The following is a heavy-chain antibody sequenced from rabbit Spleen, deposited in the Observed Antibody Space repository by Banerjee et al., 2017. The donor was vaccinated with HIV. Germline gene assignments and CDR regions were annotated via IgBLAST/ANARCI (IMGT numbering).Heavy chain of an antibody. J-gene: IGHJ6*01. CDR1: GFSFIYSYW. Sequence: QEQLEESGGDLVKPEGSLTLTCTASGFSFIYSYWICWVRQAPGKGLEWIGCIDTGSSGSTWYASWAKGRFTISKTSSTTVTLQVTSLTAADTATYFCAREKSGTYGYDLWGPGTLVTVS. D-gene: IGHD6-1*01. CDR2: IDTGSSGST. V-gene: IGHV1S45*01. CDR3: AREKSGTYGYDL.